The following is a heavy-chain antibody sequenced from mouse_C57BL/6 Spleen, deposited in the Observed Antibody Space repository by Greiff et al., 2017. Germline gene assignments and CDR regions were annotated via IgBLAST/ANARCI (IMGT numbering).Heavy chain of an antibody. CDR3: ARDYGRGGYAMDY. J-gene: IGHJ4*01. V-gene: IGHV1-64*01. Sequence: VKLQQPGAELVKPGASVKLSCKASGYTFTSYWMHWVKQRPGQGLEWIGMIHPNSGSTNYNEKFKSKATLTVDKSSSTAYMQLSSLTSEDSAVYYCARDYGRGGYAMDYWGQGTSVTVSS. CDR1: GYTFTSYW. CDR2: IHPNSGST. D-gene: IGHD1-1*01.